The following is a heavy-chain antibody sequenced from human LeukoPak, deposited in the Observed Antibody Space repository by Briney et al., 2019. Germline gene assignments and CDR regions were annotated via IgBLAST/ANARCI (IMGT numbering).Heavy chain of an antibody. CDR1: GFTFSSHA. D-gene: IGHD3-10*01. CDR2: ISGSGGST. CDR3: AKFLSFYGSGSYNVAFDI. Sequence: GGSLRLSCAASGFTFSSHAMSWVRQAPGKGLEWVSAISGSGGSTYYADSVKGRFTISRDNSKNTLYLQMNSLRAEDTAVYYCAKFLSFYGSGSYNVAFDIWGQGTMVTVSS. J-gene: IGHJ3*02. V-gene: IGHV3-23*01.